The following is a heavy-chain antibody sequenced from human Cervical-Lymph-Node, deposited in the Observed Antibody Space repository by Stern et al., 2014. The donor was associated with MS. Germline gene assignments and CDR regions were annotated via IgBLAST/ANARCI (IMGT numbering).Heavy chain of an antibody. D-gene: IGHD3-10*01. Sequence: VQLVESGAEVKKPGSSVKVSCKASGDTFSSYGISWVRQAPGQGPEWMGGIIPRFGIANYAQKFRGRVTITADGSTSTMYMKLSSLRSEDTAVYYCARTYYYGSGTYDYYYYHMDVWGQGTTGTGSS. CDR3: ARTYYYGSGTYDYYYYHMDV. CDR2: IIPRFGIA. CDR1: GDTFSSYG. J-gene: IGHJ6*02. V-gene: IGHV1-69*01.